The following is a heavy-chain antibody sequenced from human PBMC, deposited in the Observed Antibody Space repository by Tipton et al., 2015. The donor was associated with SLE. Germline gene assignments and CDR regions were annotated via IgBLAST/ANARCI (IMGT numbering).Heavy chain of an antibody. Sequence: TLSLTCAVDGASFSDYYWMWVRQPPGKGLEWIGEFIHSETTNYNPSLKSRVTISVDTSKNQFSLKLSSVTVADTAVYYCARNWYFDVWGRGTLVTVSS. V-gene: IGHV4-34*12. CDR3: ARNWYFDV. CDR2: FIHSETT. CDR1: GASFSDYY. J-gene: IGHJ2*01.